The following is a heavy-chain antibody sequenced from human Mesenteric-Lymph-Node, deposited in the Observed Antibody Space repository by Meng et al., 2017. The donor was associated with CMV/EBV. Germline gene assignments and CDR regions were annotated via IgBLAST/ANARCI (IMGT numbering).Heavy chain of an antibody. J-gene: IGHJ5*02. CDR1: GGSIGSYY. CDR3: ARGRYSSGWRGLAH. D-gene: IGHD6-19*01. Sequence: GSLRLSCTVSGGSIGSYYGSWIRQAPGKGLEWIGYVYYSGSTNYNPSLKSRVTISVHTSKKQFSLKLTSVTAADTAVYYCARGRYSSGWRGLAHWGQGTLVTVSS. V-gene: IGHV4-59*01. CDR2: VYYSGST.